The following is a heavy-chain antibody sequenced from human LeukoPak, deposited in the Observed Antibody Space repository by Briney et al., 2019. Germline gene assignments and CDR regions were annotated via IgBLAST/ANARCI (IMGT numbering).Heavy chain of an antibody. Sequence: GGSLRLSCAASGFIVSESYMAWVRQAPGKGLEWVSVIYKDDSPHYADSAKGRFTISRDSSKNALYLQMNSLRAEDTAVYYCARVTYYFASGSLAIYYFDSWGQGTLVTVSS. D-gene: IGHD3-10*01. V-gene: IGHV3-53*01. CDR1: GFIVSESY. CDR3: ARVTYYFASGSLAIYYFDS. J-gene: IGHJ4*02. CDR2: IYKDDSP.